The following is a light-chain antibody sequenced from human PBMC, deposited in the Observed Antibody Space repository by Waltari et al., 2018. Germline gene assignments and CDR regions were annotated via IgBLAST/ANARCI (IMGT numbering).Light chain of an antibody. CDR1: QSVGRT. J-gene: IGKJ1*01. Sequence: ELVLTQSPGPLSLSPGETASLSCRPSQSVGRTLAWYQQKPGQAPRLLIYGASNRATGIPDRFSGSGSGTDFSLTISRLEPEDFAVYYCQHYVRLPVTFGQGTKVEIK. CDR2: GAS. V-gene: IGKV3-20*01. CDR3: QHYVRLPVT.